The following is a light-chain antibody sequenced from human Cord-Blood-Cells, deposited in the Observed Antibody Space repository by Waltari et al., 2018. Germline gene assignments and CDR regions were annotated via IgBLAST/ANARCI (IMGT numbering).Light chain of an antibody. J-gene: IGKJ1*01. CDR2: ATS. CDR3: QQSYSTPWT. CDR1: QSISSY. V-gene: IGKV1-39*01. Sequence: DIQMTQSPSSLSASVGDRVTITCRASQSISSYLNLYQQKPGTAPKLLIYATSSLQSGVPSRFSGSGSGTDFTLTISSRQPEDFATYYCQQSYSTPWTFGQGTKVEIK.